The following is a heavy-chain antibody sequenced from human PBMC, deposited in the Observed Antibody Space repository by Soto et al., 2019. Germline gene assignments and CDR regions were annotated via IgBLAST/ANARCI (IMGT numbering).Heavy chain of an antibody. CDR3: ARGREFDS. V-gene: IGHV4-30-2*01. Sequence: QLQLRESGSRLVKPSQTLSLTCAVSGGSLTSGTYSWNWIRQPPGKGLEWIGYIFPSGTTYYNPYLKSRVSISIDVSKNQFSLNLSSLTAADTAVYYCARGREFDSWGQGTLVTVSS. CDR2: IFPSGTT. CDR1: GGSLTSGTYS. J-gene: IGHJ4*02.